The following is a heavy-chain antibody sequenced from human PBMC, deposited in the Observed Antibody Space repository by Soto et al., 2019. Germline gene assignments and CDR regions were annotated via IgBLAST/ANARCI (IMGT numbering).Heavy chain of an antibody. CDR1: GGTFSSYA. D-gene: IGHD3-10*01. V-gene: IGHV1-69*06. CDR2: IIPIFGTA. CDR3: ARGYYGAGSYYPDYGGMDV. J-gene: IGHJ6*02. Sequence: QVQLVQSGAEVEKPGSSVKVSCKASGGTFSSYAISWVRQAPGQGLEWMGGIIPIFGTANYAQKFQGRVTITADKSTSTAYMELSSLRSEDTAVYYCARGYYGAGSYYPDYGGMDVWGQGTTVTVSS.